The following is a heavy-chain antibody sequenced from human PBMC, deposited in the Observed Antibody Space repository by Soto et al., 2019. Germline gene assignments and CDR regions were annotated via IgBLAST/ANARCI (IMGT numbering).Heavy chain of an antibody. CDR3: ATGSARFDF. Sequence: EVQLVESGGGSAKPGGSVRLSCAASGFTFTDAWMNWVRQVPGEGLEWVGHVKSQIDGGTTDSAAALDGRVTISRDDSKNMVYLQLNRLRTDDTAVYYWATGSARFDFWGQGTLVTVSS. D-gene: IGHD6-6*01. V-gene: IGHV3-15*01. CDR2: VKSQIDGGTT. CDR1: GFTFTDAW. J-gene: IGHJ5*01.